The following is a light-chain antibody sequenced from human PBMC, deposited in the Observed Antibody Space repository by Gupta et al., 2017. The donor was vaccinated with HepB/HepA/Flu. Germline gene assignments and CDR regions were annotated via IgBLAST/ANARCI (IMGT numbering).Light chain of an antibody. V-gene: IGKV1-5*03. CDR1: QTISIG. J-gene: IGKJ3*01. Sequence: LHMTQSPSTLSASVGDSVTITCRASQTISIGLAWYQQKPGEAPKLLIYRASSLQTGVPSRFSCSGSGTEFTLTISSLQPDDFATSYCRQYKSYLCFGPGSRVEIK. CDR3: RQYKSYLC. CDR2: RAS.